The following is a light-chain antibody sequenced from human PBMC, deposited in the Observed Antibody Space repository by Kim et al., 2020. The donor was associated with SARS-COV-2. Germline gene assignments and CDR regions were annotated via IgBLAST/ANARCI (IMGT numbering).Light chain of an antibody. CDR2: GAS. CDR1: QSVTTY. V-gene: IGKV3-15*01. J-gene: IGKJ1*01. CDR3: QQYNNWPRT. Sequence: EIVMTQSPATLSVSPGERITLSCRASQSVTTYLAWYLQKPGQAPRLLIYGASTRATGIPARFSGSGSETEFTLTISSLQSEDFAVYYCQQYNNWPRTFGQGTKVDIK.